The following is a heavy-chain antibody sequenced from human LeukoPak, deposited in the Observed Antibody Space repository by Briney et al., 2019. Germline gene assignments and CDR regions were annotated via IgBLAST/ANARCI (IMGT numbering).Heavy chain of an antibody. CDR3: VRDKDWVFDY. D-gene: IGHD3-9*01. CDR2: ITIDLTII. CDR1: GFTLSSYS. V-gene: IGHV3-48*01. J-gene: IGHJ4*02. Sequence: PGGSLRLSCAASGFTLSSYSMNWVRQAPGKGLEWISHITIDLTIIDYADSVKGRFTIYRDKAKNSLYLQMNSLRAEDTAVYYCVRDKDWVFDYWGQGTLITVSS.